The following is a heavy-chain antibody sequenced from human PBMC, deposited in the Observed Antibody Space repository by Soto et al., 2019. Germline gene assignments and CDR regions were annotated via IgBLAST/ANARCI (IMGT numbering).Heavy chain of an antibody. CDR3: AKGNARDGYNYDFGY. J-gene: IGHJ4*02. Sequence: QPGGSLRLSCAASGFTLIKYPMNWVRQVPGKGLEWVSYINNNSGIVYYADSVKGRFTISRDNAKNSLYLQMDSLRVEDTAVYYCAKGNARDGYNYDFGYWGQGTLVTVSS. CDR1: GFTLIKYP. CDR2: INNNSGIV. V-gene: IGHV3-48*01. D-gene: IGHD5-12*01.